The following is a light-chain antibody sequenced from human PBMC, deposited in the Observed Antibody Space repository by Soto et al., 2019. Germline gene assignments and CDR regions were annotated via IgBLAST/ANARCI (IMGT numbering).Light chain of an antibody. CDR1: NSDVGTYNL. J-gene: IGLJ3*02. CDR3: CSYADNNAWM. CDR2: EGS. Sequence: QSALTQPASVSGSPGQSITISCTGTNSDVGTYNLVSWYQQHPGKAPKLMIYEGSKRPSGISFRFSGSKSGNTASLTISGLQAEDEADYYFCSYADNNAWMFGGGTKLTVL. V-gene: IGLV2-23*01.